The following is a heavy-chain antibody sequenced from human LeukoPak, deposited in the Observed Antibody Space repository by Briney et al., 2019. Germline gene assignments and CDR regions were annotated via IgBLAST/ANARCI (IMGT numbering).Heavy chain of an antibody. Sequence: GGSLRLSCAASGFTFSTYWMNWFRQTPGKGLEWVAKIKADGGEKDHVASVKGRFTISRDNAKNSLYLQMDSLRADDTAVYYCAKGAVGKTESSGYPPHFDYWGQGTLVTVSS. CDR1: GFTFSTYW. J-gene: IGHJ4*02. CDR2: IKADGGEK. V-gene: IGHV3-7*03. D-gene: IGHD3-22*01. CDR3: AKGAVGKTESSGYPPHFDY.